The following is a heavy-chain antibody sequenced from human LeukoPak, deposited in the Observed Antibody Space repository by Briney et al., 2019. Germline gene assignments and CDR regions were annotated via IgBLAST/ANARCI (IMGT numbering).Heavy chain of an antibody. J-gene: IGHJ4*02. CDR1: GFTFSSFA. D-gene: IGHD2-8*02. CDR3: ARPRTTGLGWAQFDY. Sequence: QAGGSPRLSCAASGFTFSSFAMTWVRQAPGKGLEWVSGFDGNGPNTYYADSVKGRWTISRDNSRNTLYLEMNSLRPEDTAIYYCARPRTTGLGWAQFDYWGQGSLVTVSS. CDR2: FDGNGPNT. V-gene: IGHV3-23*01.